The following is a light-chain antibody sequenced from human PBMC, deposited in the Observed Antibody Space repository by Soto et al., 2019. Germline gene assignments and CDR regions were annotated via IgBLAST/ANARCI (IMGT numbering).Light chain of an antibody. CDR1: QPISSW. Sequence: DIQMTQSPPTLSASVGDRVTITCRASQPISSWLAWYHQKPGKAPKLLIYDASNLESGVPSRFRGSGSGTEFTLTNSSLQPEDFGIYYCQQYENYWTFGQGTKVEIK. V-gene: IGKV1-5*01. J-gene: IGKJ1*01. CDR3: QQYENYWT. CDR2: DAS.